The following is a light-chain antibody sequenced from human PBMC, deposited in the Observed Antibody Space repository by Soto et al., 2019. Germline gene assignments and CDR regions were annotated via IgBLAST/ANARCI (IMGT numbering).Light chain of an antibody. CDR1: QSVGLS. J-gene: IGKJ4*01. CDR2: DAS. CDR3: QQYGSSLT. V-gene: IGKV3-20*01. Sequence: EVVLTQSLATLSLSPGGRATLSFRASQSVGLSLAWYQQKPGQAPRLLIYDASERASGIPARFSGSGSGTDFTLTISRLEPEDFAVYYCQQYGSSLTFGGGTKVDIK.